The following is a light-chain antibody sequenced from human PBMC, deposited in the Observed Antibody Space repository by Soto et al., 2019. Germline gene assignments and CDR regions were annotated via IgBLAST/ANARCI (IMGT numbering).Light chain of an antibody. CDR2: DAS. CDR1: QSVSSY. V-gene: IGKV3-11*01. Sequence: EIVLPQSPGTLSLSPGERATLSCRASQSVSSYLAWYQQKPGQAPRLLIYDASNRATGIPARFSGSGSGTDFTLTISSLEPEDFAVYDCQQRSNWPPFGPGTKVDIK. J-gene: IGKJ3*01. CDR3: QQRSNWPP.